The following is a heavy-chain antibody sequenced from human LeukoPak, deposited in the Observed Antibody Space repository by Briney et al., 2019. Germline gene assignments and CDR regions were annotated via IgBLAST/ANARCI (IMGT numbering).Heavy chain of an antibody. Sequence: GGSLRLSCAASGFTFSSYAMSWVRQAPGKGLEWVSAISGSGGSTYYADSVKGRFTISRDNSKNTLYLQMNSLRAEDTAVYYCAKLLWDDRDYYMDVWGKGTTVTVSS. CDR2: ISGSGGST. D-gene: IGHD3-22*01. V-gene: IGHV3-23*01. CDR3: AKLLWDDRDYYMDV. J-gene: IGHJ6*03. CDR1: GFTFSSYA.